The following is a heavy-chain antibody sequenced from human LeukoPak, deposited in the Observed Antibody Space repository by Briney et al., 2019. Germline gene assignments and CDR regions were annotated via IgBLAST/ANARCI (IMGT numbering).Heavy chain of an antibody. CDR1: GYIFTSYT. CDR3: ARDEWQLGHHNDAFDI. CDR2: INAGNGNI. J-gene: IGHJ3*02. D-gene: IGHD6-6*01. Sequence: GASVKVSCRASGYIFTSYTMHWVRQAPGQRLEWMGWINAGNGNIKHSQQLQGRVTITRDTSASTVYMELSSLRSEDTAVYYCARDEWQLGHHNDAFDIWGQGTMVTVSS. V-gene: IGHV1-3*01.